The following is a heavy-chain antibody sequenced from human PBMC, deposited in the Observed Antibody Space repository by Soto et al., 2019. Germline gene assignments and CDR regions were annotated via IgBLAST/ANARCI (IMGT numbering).Heavy chain of an antibody. CDR3: ARDLNYDFWSGYGHYGMDV. D-gene: IGHD3-3*01. Sequence: SETLSLACTFSVGSVSIGSYYWSWIRQPPGKGLEWIGYIYYSGSTNYNPSLKSRVTISVDTSKNQFSLKLSSVTAADTAVYYCARDLNYDFWSGYGHYGMDVWGQGTTVTVSS. J-gene: IGHJ6*01. V-gene: IGHV4-61*01. CDR1: VGSVSIGSYY. CDR2: IYYSGST.